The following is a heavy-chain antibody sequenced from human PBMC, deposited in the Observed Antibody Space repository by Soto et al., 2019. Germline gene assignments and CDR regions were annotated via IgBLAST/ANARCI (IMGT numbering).Heavy chain of an antibody. V-gene: IGHV3-30*18. J-gene: IGHJ4*02. Sequence: QVQLVESGGGVVQPGRSLRLSCAASGFTFSSYGMHWVRQAPGKGLEWVAVISYDGSNKYYADSVKGRFTISRDNSKNTLYLQMNSQRAEDTAVYYCAKDEGIYYFDYWGQGTLVTVSS. D-gene: IGHD3-10*01. CDR1: GFTFSSYG. CDR2: ISYDGSNK. CDR3: AKDEGIYYFDY.